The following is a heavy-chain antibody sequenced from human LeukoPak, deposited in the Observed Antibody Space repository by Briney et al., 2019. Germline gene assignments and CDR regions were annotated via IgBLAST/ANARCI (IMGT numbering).Heavy chain of an antibody. CDR2: IYYSGST. J-gene: IGHJ4*02. V-gene: IGHV4-39*01. CDR1: GGSISSSSYY. D-gene: IGHD2-8*01. Sequence: SETLSLTCTVSGGSISSSSYYWGWIRRPPGKGLEWIGSIYYSGSTYYNPSLKSRVTISVDTSKNQFSLKLSSVTAADTAVYYCARLLNAVYASDYWGQGTLVTVSS. CDR3: ARLLNAVYASDY.